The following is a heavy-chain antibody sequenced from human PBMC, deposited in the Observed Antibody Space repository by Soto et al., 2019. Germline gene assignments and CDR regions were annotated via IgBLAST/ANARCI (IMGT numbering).Heavy chain of an antibody. J-gene: IGHJ6*03. Sequence: GGSLRLSCAASGFTFSSYSMNWVRQAPGKGLEWVSSISSSSSYIYYADSVKGRFTISRDNAKNSLYLQMNSLRAEDTAVYYCARDGVAVAASPYYYYMDVWGKGTTVTVSS. CDR3: ARDGVAVAASPYYYYMDV. V-gene: IGHV3-21*01. CDR1: GFTFSSYS. CDR2: ISSSSSYI. D-gene: IGHD6-19*01.